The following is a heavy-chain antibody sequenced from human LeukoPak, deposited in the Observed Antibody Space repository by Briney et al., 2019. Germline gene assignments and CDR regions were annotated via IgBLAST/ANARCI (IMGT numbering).Heavy chain of an antibody. D-gene: IGHD4-17*01. V-gene: IGHV4-4*07. CDR3: ATGGRYGEEDWFDP. J-gene: IGHJ5*02. Sequence: PSETLSLTCTVSGGSISSYYWSWLRQPAGKGLEWIGRIYTSGSTNYNPSLKSRVTMSVDTSKNQFSLKLSSVTAADTAVYYCATGGRYGEEDWFDPWGQGTLVTVSS. CDR1: GGSISSYY. CDR2: IYTSGST.